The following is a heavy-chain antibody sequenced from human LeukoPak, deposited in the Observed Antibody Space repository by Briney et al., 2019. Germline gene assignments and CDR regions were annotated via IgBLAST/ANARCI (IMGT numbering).Heavy chain of an antibody. D-gene: IGHD3-10*01. CDR3: ARVNRNHTGSGSYYDY. CDR1: GGSISSNHYF. J-gene: IGHJ4*02. CDR2: VYYSGST. V-gene: IGHV4-39*07. Sequence: PSETLSLTCTVSGGSISSNHYFWGWLRQPPGKGLEWIGSVYYSGSTYYNPSLKSRVTISVDTSKNQFSLKLTSVTAADTAVYSCARVNRNHTGSGSYYDYWGQGTLVTVSS.